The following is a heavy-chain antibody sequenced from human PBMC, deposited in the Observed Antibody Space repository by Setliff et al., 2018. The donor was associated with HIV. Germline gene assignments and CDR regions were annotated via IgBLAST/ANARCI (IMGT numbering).Heavy chain of an antibody. Sequence: TLSLTCAVSGGSISSSYWWSWVRQPPGKGLEWIGEIYHSGNTNYNPSLKSRVTISVDKSKNQFSLKLSSVTAADTAVYYCARDGGFMVRGKSFDCWGQGTLVTVSS. CDR3: ARDGGFMVRGKSFDC. CDR2: IYHSGNT. V-gene: IGHV4-4*02. CDR1: GGSISSSYW. D-gene: IGHD3-10*01. J-gene: IGHJ4*02.